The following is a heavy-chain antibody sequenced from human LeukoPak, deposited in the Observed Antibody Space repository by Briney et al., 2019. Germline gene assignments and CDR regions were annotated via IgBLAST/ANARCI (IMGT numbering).Heavy chain of an antibody. CDR3: ARDSAPLRFLEWLCPFDY. V-gene: IGHV1-18*04. J-gene: IGHJ4*02. CDR2: ISAYNGNT. Sequence: VASVKVSCKASGYTFTGYYMHWVRQAPGQGLEWMGWISAYNGNTNYAQKLQGRVTMTTDTSTSTAYMELRSLRSDDTAVYYCARDSAPLRFLEWLCPFDYWGQGTLVTVSS. D-gene: IGHD3-3*01. CDR1: GYTFTGYY.